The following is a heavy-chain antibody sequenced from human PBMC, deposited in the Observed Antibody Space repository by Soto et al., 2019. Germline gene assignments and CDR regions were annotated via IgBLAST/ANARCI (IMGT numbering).Heavy chain of an antibody. D-gene: IGHD2-2*01. CDR1: GFTFGDYA. J-gene: IGHJ4*02. Sequence: PGGSLRLSCIASGFTFGDYAMSWVRQAPGKGLEWVGFIRSKAYGGTTEYAASVKGRFTISRDDSKSIAYLQMNSLKTEDTAVYYCTRGDCSSTSCSQAIDYWGKGTPVTVSS. CDR3: TRGDCSSTSCSQAIDY. CDR2: IRSKAYGGTT. V-gene: IGHV3-49*04.